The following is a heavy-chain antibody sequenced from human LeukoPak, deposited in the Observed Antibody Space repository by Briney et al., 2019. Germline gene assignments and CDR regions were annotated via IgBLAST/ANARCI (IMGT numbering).Heavy chain of an antibody. D-gene: IGHD4-17*01. CDR2: ISSSGSTI. V-gene: IGHV3-11*01. CDR3: ARDADYGDYSFDY. Sequence: GGSLRLSCAASGFTFSDYYMSWIRQAPGKGLEWVSCISSSGSTIYYADSVKGRFTISRDNAKNSLYLQMNSLRAEDTAVYYCARDADYGDYSFDYWGQGTLVTVSS. J-gene: IGHJ4*02. CDR1: GFTFSDYY.